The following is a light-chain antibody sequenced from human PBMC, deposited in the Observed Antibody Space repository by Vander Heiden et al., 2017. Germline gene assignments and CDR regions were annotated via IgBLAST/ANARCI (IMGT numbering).Light chain of an antibody. V-gene: IGKV1-9*01. J-gene: IGKJ2*01. Sequence: DIQLTQSPSFLSASVGDRVTITCRASQGISSYLAWYQQKPGKAPKLLIYAASTLQSGVPSRFSGSGYGKEFTLTISSRQPEDFASYYCQQLNSYPPYTFGQGTKLEIK. CDR1: QGISSY. CDR2: AAS. CDR3: QQLNSYPPYT.